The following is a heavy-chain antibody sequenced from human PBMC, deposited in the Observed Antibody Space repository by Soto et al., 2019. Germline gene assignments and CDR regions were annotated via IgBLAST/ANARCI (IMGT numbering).Heavy chain of an antibody. Sequence: QVQLQESGPGLVKPSETLSLTCTVSGGSISCYYWSWIRQPPGKGLEWIGYIYYSGSTNYNPSLKSRVTISVDTSKNQFSLKLSSVTAADTAVYYCAGTSMVRGVISRFDYWGQGTLVTVSS. CDR1: GGSISCYY. CDR2: IYYSGST. CDR3: AGTSMVRGVISRFDY. D-gene: IGHD3-10*01. J-gene: IGHJ4*02. V-gene: IGHV4-59*01.